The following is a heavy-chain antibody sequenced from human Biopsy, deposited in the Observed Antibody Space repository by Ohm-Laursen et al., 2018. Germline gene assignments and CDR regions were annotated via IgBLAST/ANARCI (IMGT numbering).Heavy chain of an antibody. CDR1: GYSFTSYY. CDR2: INPSGSTT. D-gene: IGHD6-19*01. CDR3: ARNTGWYGDLYYFDY. Sequence: ASVKVSCKASGYSFTSYYMHWVRQAPGQGLEWMGMINPSGSTTSYPQIFQGRVTMTRYTSKSTVYMELSSLRSADTAVYFCARNTGWYGDLYYFDYWGQGTLVTVSS. J-gene: IGHJ4*02. V-gene: IGHV1-46*01.